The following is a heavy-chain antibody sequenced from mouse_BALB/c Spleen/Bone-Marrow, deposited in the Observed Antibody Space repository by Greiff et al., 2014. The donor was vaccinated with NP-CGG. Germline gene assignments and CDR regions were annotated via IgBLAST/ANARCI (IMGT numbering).Heavy chain of an antibody. J-gene: IGHJ4*01. D-gene: IGHD1-1*01. V-gene: IGHV3-6*02. CDR2: ISYDGSN. CDR3: ASYFYYAMDY. CDR1: GYSITSGYY. Sequence: VQLQQSGPGLVKPSQSLSLTCSVTGYSITSGYYWNWIRQFPGNKLEWMGYISYDGSNNYNPSLKNRISITRDTSKNQFFLKLSSVTTEDTATYYCASYFYYAMDYWGQGTSVTVSS.